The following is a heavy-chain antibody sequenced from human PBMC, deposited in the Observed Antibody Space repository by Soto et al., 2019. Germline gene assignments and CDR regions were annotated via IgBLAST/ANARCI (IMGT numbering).Heavy chain of an antibody. CDR3: ARPGGRPNCFDP. CDR2: IYYSGST. V-gene: IGHV4-31*03. J-gene: IGHJ5*02. CDR1: GGSISSGGYY. D-gene: IGHD2-15*01. Sequence: SETLSLTCTVSGGSISSGGYYWSWIRQHPGKGLEWIGYIYYSGSTYYNPSLKSRVTISVDTSKNQFSLKLSSVTAADTAVYYCARPGGRPNCFDPWGQEPLVTVPS.